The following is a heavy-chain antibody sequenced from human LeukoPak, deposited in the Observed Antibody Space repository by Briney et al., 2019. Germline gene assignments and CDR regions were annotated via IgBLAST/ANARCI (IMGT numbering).Heavy chain of an antibody. CDR3: ARDNGITMVRGVDY. CDR1: GYTFTSYG. CDR2: ISAYNGNT. V-gene: IGHV1-18*01. D-gene: IGHD3-10*01. J-gene: IGHJ4*02. Sequence: ASVKDSCKASGYTFTSYGISWVRQAPGQGLEWMGWISAYNGNTNYAQKLQGRVTMTTDTSTSTAYMELRSLRSDDTAVYYCARDNGITMVRGVDYWGQGTLVTVSS.